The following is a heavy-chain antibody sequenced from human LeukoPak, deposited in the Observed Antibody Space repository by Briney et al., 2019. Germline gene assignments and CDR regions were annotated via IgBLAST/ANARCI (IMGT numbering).Heavy chain of an antibody. Sequence: GGSLRLSCAASGFTFSSYGMTWVRQASGKGREWVSYISSSSRTIYYADSVKGRFTVARDNAEKSPYRQLNRLRAKDTGVNYCARPSIAAADYWGQGTLVTVSS. CDR3: ARPSIAAADY. CDR1: GFTFSSYG. V-gene: IGHV3-48*01. CDR2: ISSSSRTI. J-gene: IGHJ4*02. D-gene: IGHD6-13*01.